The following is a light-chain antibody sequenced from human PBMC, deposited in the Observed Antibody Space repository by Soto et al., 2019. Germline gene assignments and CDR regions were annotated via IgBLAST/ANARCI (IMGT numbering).Light chain of an antibody. V-gene: IGKV3-15*01. CDR2: ATS. CDR3: QQYNSYPLT. J-gene: IGKJ5*01. CDR1: QSVNSD. Sequence: EIVMTQSPAILSVSPGERTTLSCRASQSVNSDLAWYQQKPGQAPRLLIYATSTRATGTPARFSGSGSGTEFTLTISSLQSEDFASYYCQQYNSYPLTFGQGTRLEIK.